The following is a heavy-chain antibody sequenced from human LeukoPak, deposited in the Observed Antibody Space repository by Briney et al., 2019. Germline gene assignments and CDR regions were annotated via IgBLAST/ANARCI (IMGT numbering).Heavy chain of an antibody. CDR3: ARDGSGGWSFDD. CDR1: GITFSSYS. V-gene: IGHV3-48*04. CDR2: ISSSSSTI. D-gene: IGHD6-19*01. J-gene: IGHJ4*02. Sequence: GGSLRLSCAVSGITFSSYSMNWVRQAPGKGLEWVSYISSSSSTIYYADSVKGRFTISRDNAKNSLHLQMNSLRGEDTAVYYCARDGSGGWSFDDWGQGTLVTVSS.